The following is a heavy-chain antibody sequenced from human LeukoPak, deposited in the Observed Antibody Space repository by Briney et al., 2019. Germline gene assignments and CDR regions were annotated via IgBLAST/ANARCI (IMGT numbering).Heavy chain of an antibody. D-gene: IGHD3-22*01. J-gene: IGHJ4*02. CDR2: ISFFYSGTT. CDR1: GGSISSGTKF. V-gene: IGHV4-39*07. CDR3: AKGAYYDL. Sequence: PSETLSLTCTASGGSISSGTKFWGWIRQPPGKGLEWIGSISFFYSGTTYYNPSLKSRVTISADTSKNQFFLKVTSVTAADTAVYYCAKGAYYDLWGQGTLVTVSS.